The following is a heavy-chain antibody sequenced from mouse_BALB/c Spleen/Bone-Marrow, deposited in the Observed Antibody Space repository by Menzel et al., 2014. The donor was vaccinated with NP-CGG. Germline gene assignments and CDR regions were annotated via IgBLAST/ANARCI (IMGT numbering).Heavy chain of an antibody. CDR3: ARLGYYGYVDY. CDR1: GFDFSRYW. CDR2: INPDSSTI. V-gene: IGHV4-1*02. J-gene: IGHJ4*01. Sequence: EVKLMESGGGLVQPGGSLKLSCAASGFDFSRYWMSWVRQAPGKGLEWIGEINPDSSTINYTPSLKDEFIISGDNAKNTLYLQMSKVRSEDTALYYCARLGYYGYVDYWGQGTSVTVSS. D-gene: IGHD2-2*01.